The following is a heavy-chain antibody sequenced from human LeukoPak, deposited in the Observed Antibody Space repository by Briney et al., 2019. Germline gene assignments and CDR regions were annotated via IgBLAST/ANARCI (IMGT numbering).Heavy chain of an antibody. D-gene: IGHD3-10*01. CDR1: GFTFDDYA. Sequence: SGGSLRLSCAASGFTFDDYAMHWVRQAPGKGLEWVSGISWNSGSIRYADSVKGRFTISRDNAKNSLYLQMNSLRAEDTVLYYCAKGLRITMVRGGCDYWGQGTLVTVSS. CDR2: ISWNSGSI. V-gene: IGHV3-9*01. CDR3: AKGLRITMVRGGCDY. J-gene: IGHJ4*02.